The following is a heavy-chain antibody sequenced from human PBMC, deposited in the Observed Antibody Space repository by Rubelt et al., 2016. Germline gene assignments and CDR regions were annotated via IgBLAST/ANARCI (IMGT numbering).Heavy chain of an antibody. CDR2: IYYSGKT. J-gene: IGHJ4*02. V-gene: IGHV4-39*01. D-gene: IGHD1-26*01. Sequence: QLQLQESGPGLVKPSETLSLTCTVSGGSISSSSYYWGWIRQPPGKGLEWIGSIYYSGKTYSNPSLKSRVTLSADTSKNQSCRKLSSVTAADTAVYYCARPSSSGSYGYWGQGTLVTVSS. CDR3: ARPSSSGSYGY. CDR1: GGSISSSSYY.